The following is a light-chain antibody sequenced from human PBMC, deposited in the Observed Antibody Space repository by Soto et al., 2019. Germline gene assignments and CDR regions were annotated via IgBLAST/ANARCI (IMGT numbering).Light chain of an antibody. CDR2: QAS. CDR3: QHHNSYPYS. Sequence: DIQMTQSPSTLSASVGERVTITCRASQTINEWLAWYQQKIGKAPKVLIYQASTLASAVPSRFSGSGSGTTFTLTISSLQPDDSATYYCQHHNSYPYSFGQGTKLEI. V-gene: IGKV1-5*03. J-gene: IGKJ2*03. CDR1: QTINEW.